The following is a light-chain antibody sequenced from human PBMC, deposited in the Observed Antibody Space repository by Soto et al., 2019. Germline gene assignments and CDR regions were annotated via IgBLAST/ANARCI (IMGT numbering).Light chain of an antibody. CDR3: SAYTKSSLWV. Sequence: QSALTQPASVSGSLGQSITISCTGSNSDFDSYKFVSWYQHHPGKAPTLVIFEVSSRPSGTSDRFSGSKSGNTASLTISGIQSEDEAHYYCSAYTKSSLWVFGGGTKVTVL. CDR1: NSDFDSYKF. CDR2: EVS. V-gene: IGLV2-14*01. J-gene: IGLJ3*02.